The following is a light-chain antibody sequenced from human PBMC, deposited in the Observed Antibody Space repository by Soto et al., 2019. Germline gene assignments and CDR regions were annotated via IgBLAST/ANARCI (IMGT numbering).Light chain of an antibody. V-gene: IGLV4-69*01. CDR3: QTGGTGIVV. CDR1: SGHSSYA. Sequence: QLVLTQSPSASASLGASVKLTCTLSSGHSSYAIAWHQQQPEKGPRYLMKLNSDGSHSKGDGIPDRFSGSSSGAERYLTICSLQSEDEADYYCQTGGTGIVVFGGGTKVTVL. J-gene: IGLJ2*01. CDR2: LNSDGSH.